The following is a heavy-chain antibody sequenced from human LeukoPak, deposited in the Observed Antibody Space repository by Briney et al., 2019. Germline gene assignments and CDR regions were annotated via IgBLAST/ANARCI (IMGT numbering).Heavy chain of an antibody. D-gene: IGHD4-17*01. J-gene: IGHJ3*01. CDR3: ARDPNGDYIGAFEF. Sequence: GGSLRLSCAVSGFTFKSYAMSWVRQAPGKGLEWVSAVSGSGGGTQYADSVKGRFTISRDNSRNTLFLQMNSLRAEDTAVYFCARDPNGDYIGAFEFWGQGTMVTVSS. V-gene: IGHV3-23*01. CDR2: VSGSGGGT. CDR1: GFTFKSYA.